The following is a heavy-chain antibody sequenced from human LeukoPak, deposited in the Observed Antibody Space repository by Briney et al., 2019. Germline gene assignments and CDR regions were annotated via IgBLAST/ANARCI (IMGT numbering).Heavy chain of an antibody. J-gene: IGHJ4*02. D-gene: IGHD3-22*01. CDR1: GGSISSGGYY. V-gene: IGHV4-31*03. CDR2: IYYSGST. Sequence: PSETLSLTCTVSGGSISSGGYYWSWIRQHPGKGLEWIGYIYYSGSTYYNPSLKSRVTISVDTSKNQFSLKLSSVTAADTAVYYCARSETRSSGSNTDYWGQGTLVTVSS. CDR3: ARSETRSSGSNTDY.